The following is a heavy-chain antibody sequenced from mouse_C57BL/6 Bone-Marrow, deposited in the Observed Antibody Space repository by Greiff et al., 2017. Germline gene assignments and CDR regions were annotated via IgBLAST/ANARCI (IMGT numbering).Heavy chain of an antibody. Sequence: EVKLVESGAELVRPGASVKLSCTASGFNIKDDYMHWVKQRPEQGLEWIGWIDPENGDTEYASKFQGKAPITADTSSNTAYLQLSSLTSEDTAVYYCTTDSSGYGYWGQGTTLTVSS. J-gene: IGHJ2*01. CDR1: GFNIKDDY. V-gene: IGHV14-4*01. CDR2: IDPENGDT. D-gene: IGHD3-2*02. CDR3: TTDSSGYGY.